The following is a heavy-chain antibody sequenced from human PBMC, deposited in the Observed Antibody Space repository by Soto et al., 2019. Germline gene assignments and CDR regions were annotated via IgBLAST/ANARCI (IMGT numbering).Heavy chain of an antibody. CDR2: IWYDGSNK. CDR3: ARGGGSYGDYEQDDI. J-gene: IGHJ3*02. V-gene: IGHV3-33*01. D-gene: IGHD4-17*01. CDR1: GFTCSSYG. Sequence: QVQLVESGGGVGQPGRSLRLSCAASGFTCSSYGMHWVRQAPGTGLEWVAVIWYDGSNKYYADSVKGRFTISRDNSKNTLYLQLNSLRAEDTAVYYWARGGGSYGDYEQDDIWGQGTMVTVSS.